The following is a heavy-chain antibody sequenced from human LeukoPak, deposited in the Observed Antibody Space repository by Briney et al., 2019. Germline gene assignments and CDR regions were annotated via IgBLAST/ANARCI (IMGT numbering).Heavy chain of an antibody. CDR1: GFTFNDYA. J-gene: IGHJ4*02. CDR3: AKGPNIVATTLIDY. V-gene: IGHV3-43D*03. D-gene: IGHD5-12*01. CDR2: INWDGGST. Sequence: GGSLRLSCAASGFTFNDYAMHWVRQAPGKGLEWVSLINWDGGSTYYADSVKGRFTISRDNSKNSLYLQMNSLRAEDTAFYYCAKGPNIVATTLIDYWGQGTLVTVSS.